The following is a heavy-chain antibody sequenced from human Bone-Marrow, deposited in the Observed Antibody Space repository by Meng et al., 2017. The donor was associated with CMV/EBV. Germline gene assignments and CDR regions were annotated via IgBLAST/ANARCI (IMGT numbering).Heavy chain of an antibody. J-gene: IGHJ3*02. V-gene: IGHV3-23*01. Sequence: GESLKISCVASGFPFRDYAMNWVRQAPGKGLEWVSGINGRGNNTYNADSVKGRFTISRDNSKNILYLQMNSLRDDDTAVYYCAKDFVGFNGIWDAFDMWGQGTKVTVSS. D-gene: IGHD2-21*01. CDR2: INGRGNNT. CDR3: AKDFVGFNGIWDAFDM. CDR1: GFPFRDYA.